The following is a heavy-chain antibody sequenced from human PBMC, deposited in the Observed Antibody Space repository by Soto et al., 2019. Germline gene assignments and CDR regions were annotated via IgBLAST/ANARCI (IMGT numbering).Heavy chain of an antibody. V-gene: IGHV3-30*18. CDR3: AKGSPPSYSSGWDRLDYGMDV. J-gene: IGHJ6*02. D-gene: IGHD6-19*01. Sequence: GGSLRLSCAASGFTFSSYGMHWVRQAPGKGLEWVAVISYDGSNKYYADSVKGRFTISRDNSKNTLYLQMNSLRAEDTAVYYCAKGSPPSYSSGWDRLDYGMDVWGQGTTVTVSS. CDR2: ISYDGSNK. CDR1: GFTFSSYG.